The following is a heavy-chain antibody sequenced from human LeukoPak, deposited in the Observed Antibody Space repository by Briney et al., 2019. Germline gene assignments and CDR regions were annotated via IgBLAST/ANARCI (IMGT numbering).Heavy chain of an antibody. CDR3: ARGQAALWFGEL. Sequence: SETLSLTCTVSGGSVSSGSDYWRWIRQPPGKGLEWIGHISDSGSTNYNPSLKSRVTISLDTSKNELSLKLSSVTTADTAVYYCARGQAALWFGELWGQGTLVTVSS. J-gene: IGHJ4*02. CDR1: GGSVSSGSDY. CDR2: ISDSGST. D-gene: IGHD3-10*01. V-gene: IGHV4-61*01.